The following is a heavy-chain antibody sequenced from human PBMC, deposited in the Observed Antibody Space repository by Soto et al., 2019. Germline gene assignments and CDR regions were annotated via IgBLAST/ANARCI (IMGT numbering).Heavy chain of an antibody. V-gene: IGHV1-46*01. D-gene: IGHD4-4*01. CDR3: ARYDYNGYYFDY. Sequence: ASVKVSCKASGYTFSTYYMHWVRQAPGQGYEWMGIINPSGGSTTYAQKFQGRVTMTRDTSTTTVYMGLSSLESEDTAVYYCARYDYNGYYFDYWGQGTLVTVSS. J-gene: IGHJ4*02. CDR2: INPSGGST. CDR1: GYTFSTYY.